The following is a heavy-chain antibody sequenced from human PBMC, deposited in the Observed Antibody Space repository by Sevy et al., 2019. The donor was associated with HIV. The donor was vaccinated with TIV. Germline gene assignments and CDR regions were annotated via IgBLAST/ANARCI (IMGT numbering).Heavy chain of an antibody. CDR1: GYTFTGYY. J-gene: IGHJ4*02. CDR3: TRGPSGVSGSDLAY. D-gene: IGHD2-15*01. V-gene: IGHV1-2*02. Sequence: ASVKVSCKASGYTFTGYYMHWVRQAPGLGLEWMGWINPNSGGTKYAQKFQGRVTMSRDTSISTAYMELSRLKSDDTAVYYCTRGPSGVSGSDLAYWGQGTLVIVSS. CDR2: INPNSGGT.